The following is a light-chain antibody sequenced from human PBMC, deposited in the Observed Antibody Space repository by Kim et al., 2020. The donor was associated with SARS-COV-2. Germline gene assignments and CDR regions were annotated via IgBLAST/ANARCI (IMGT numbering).Light chain of an antibody. V-gene: IGKV1-9*01. CDR2: GAS. J-gene: IGKJ4*01. Sequence: DVQLTQSPSFLSASVGDRVTITCRASQGVRSYLAWYQQKPGKAPKLLIHGASTLQSGVPSRFSGSGSGTEFTLTISSLQPEDFATYHCQQLSSHPLTFGGGTKLEIK. CDR1: QGVRSY. CDR3: QQLSSHPLT.